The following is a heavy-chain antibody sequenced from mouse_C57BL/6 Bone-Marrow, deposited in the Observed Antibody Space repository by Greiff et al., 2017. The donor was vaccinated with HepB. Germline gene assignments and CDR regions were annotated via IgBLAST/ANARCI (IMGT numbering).Heavy chain of an antibody. J-gene: IGHJ3*01. Sequence: VQLQQSGAELVRPGASVKLSCTASGFNIKDDYMHWVKQRPEQGLEWIGWIDPENGDTEYASKFQSKATITADTSSNTAYLQLSSLTSEDTAVYYCTTYYYDYDAFAYWGQGTLVTVSA. CDR1: GFNIKDDY. V-gene: IGHV14-4*01. CDR2: IDPENGDT. CDR3: TTYYYDYDAFAY. D-gene: IGHD2-4*01.